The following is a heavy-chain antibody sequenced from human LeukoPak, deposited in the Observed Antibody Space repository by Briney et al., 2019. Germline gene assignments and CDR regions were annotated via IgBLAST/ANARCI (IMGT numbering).Heavy chain of an antibody. Sequence: GGSLRLSCAASGFTFSSYAMHWVRQAPGKGLEYVSAISSNGGSTYYANSVKGRFTISRDNSKNTLYLQMGSLRAEDMAVYYCAKGIAALDIWGQGTMVTVSS. D-gene: IGHD6-13*01. CDR3: AKGIAALDI. CDR2: ISSNGGST. CDR1: GFTFSSYA. J-gene: IGHJ3*02. V-gene: IGHV3-64*01.